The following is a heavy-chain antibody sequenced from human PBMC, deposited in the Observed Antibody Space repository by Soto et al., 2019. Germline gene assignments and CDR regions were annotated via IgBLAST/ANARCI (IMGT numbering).Heavy chain of an antibody. CDR3: ASIRSRPPSSVLWLET. CDR2: INHVGGT. J-gene: IGHJ5*01. D-gene: IGHD3-16*01. V-gene: IGHV4-34*01. CDR1: RGFLSDSY. Sequence: YVRLCLPGVACRGFLSDSYWTWIRHPPGKGLEWIGPINHVGGTNYNPSLKSRVTMSVATPQNQFSLRLIPVTAADTAMYFCASIRSRPPSSVLWLETWRQGTPVATSS.